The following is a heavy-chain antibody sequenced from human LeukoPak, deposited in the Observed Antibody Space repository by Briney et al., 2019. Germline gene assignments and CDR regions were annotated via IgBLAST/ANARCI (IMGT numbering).Heavy chain of an antibody. D-gene: IGHD3-22*01. CDR2: INPNPNSGGT. CDR1: GYTFTDYY. CDR3: ARTNYYDSSGYQGAGTYYYGMDV. Sequence: ASVKVSCKASGYTFTDYYLHWVRQAPGQGLEWVGWINPNPNSGGTSYAQKFQGRVTMTRDTSINTAYMELSGLRSDDTAVYYCARTNYYDSSGYQGAGTYYYGMDVWGQGTTVTVSS. J-gene: IGHJ6*02. V-gene: IGHV1-2*02.